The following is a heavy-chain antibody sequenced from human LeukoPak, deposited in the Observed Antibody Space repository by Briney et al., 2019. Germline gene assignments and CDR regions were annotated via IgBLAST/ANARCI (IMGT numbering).Heavy chain of an antibody. D-gene: IGHD6-6*01. J-gene: IGHJ4*02. CDR1: GFTFSSYW. Sequence: PGGSLRLSCAASGFTFSSYWMHWVRQAPGKGLEWVAVISYDGSNRYYADSVKGRFTISRDNSKNTLYLQMNSLRAEDTAVYYCAKIPQYSSLDYWGQGTLVTVSS. CDR3: AKIPQYSSLDY. CDR2: ISYDGSNR. V-gene: IGHV3-30*18.